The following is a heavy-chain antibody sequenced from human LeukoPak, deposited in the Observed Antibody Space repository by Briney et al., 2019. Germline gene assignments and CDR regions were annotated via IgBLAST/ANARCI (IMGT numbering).Heavy chain of an antibody. CDR2: MNPNSGNT. CDR3: ARDQAAIKASGWFDP. J-gene: IGHJ5*02. D-gene: IGHD2-2*01. V-gene: IGHV1-8*03. Sequence: ASVKVSCKASGYTFTSYDINWLRQATGQGLEWMGWMNPNSGNTGYAQKFQGRVTITRNTSISTAYMELSSLRSEDTAVYYCARDQAAIKASGWFDPWGQGTLVTVSS. CDR1: GYTFTSYD.